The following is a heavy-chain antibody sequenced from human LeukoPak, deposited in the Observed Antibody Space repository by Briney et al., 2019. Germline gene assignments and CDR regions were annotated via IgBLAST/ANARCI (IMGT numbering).Heavy chain of an antibody. Sequence: GGSLSLSCAASGFTFDNYAMNWVRQAPGKGLEWVSYIRGGGGVTRYSDSVKDRFTISRDNSKNTLYLQMNSLRAEDTAIYYCAKCSASYYNDAFDIWGRGTMVTVSS. CDR2: IRGGGGVT. CDR1: GFTFDNYA. J-gene: IGHJ3*02. D-gene: IGHD3-10*01. V-gene: IGHV3-23*01. CDR3: AKCSASYYNDAFDI.